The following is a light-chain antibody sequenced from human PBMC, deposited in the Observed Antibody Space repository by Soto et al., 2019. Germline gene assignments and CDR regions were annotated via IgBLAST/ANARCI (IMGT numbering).Light chain of an antibody. Sequence: VVTQNPGTLSLSPGERATLSCRASQSVSSYLAWYQQKPGQAPRLLIYDASSRATGIPARFSGSGSGTDFTLTISSLEPEDFGVYYCQQRWHWPSNTFGQGTRLEI. J-gene: IGKJ5*01. CDR1: QSVSSY. CDR2: DAS. CDR3: QQRWHWPSNT. V-gene: IGKV3-11*01.